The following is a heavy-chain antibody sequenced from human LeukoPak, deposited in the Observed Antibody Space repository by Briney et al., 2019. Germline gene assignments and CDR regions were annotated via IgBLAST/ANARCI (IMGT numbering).Heavy chain of an antibody. CDR3: ARDGLGQQYYYGMDV. V-gene: IGHV3-21*01. D-gene: IGHD6-13*01. Sequence: GGSLRLSCAASRFTFSSYSMNWVRQAPGKGLEWVSSISSSSSYIYYADSVKGRFTISRDNAKNSLYLQMNSLRAEDTAVYYCARDGLGQQYYYGMDVWGQGTTVTVSS. CDR2: ISSSSSYI. CDR1: RFTFSSYS. J-gene: IGHJ6*02.